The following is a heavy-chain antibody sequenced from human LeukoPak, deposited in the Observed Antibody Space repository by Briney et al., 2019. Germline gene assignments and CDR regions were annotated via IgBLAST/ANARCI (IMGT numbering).Heavy chain of an antibody. D-gene: IGHD5-12*01. CDR3: ARSNSGSAESCY. CDR2: IGQDGSEK. V-gene: IGHV3-7*01. CDR1: GFTFRSYG. Sequence: PGGSLRLSCAASGFTFRSYGMTWVRQAPGKGLEWVANIGQDGSEKYYVDSVKGRFTISRDNAKNSLYLQMNSLRAEDTAVYYCARSNSGSAESCYWGQGTLVTVSS. J-gene: IGHJ4*02.